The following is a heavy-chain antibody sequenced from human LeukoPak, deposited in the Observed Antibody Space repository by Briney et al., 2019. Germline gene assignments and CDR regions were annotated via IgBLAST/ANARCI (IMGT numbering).Heavy chain of an antibody. J-gene: IGHJ6*03. CDR3: ARVNRNLSRYYMDV. CDR2: ISSSSSYI. D-gene: IGHD1-14*01. V-gene: IGHV3-11*06. Sequence: PGGSLRLSCAASGFTFSDYYMSWVRQAPGKGLEWVSSISSSSSYIYYADSVKGRFTISRDNAKNSLYLQMNSLRAEDTAVYYCARVNRNLSRYYMDVWGKGTTVTVSS. CDR1: GFTFSDYY.